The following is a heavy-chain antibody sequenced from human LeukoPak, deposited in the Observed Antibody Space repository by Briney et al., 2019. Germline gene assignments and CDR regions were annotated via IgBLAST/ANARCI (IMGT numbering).Heavy chain of an antibody. CDR2: ISYDGSNK. V-gene: IGHV3-30-3*01. CDR3: ARDGMDV. CDR1: GFTFSSYA. Sequence: GRSLRLSCAASGFTFSSYAMHWVRQAPGKGLEWVAVISYDGSNKYYTDSVRGLFIISRDNSKNTLYLQMNSLTAEDTAVYWCARDGMDVWGQGTTVAVSS. J-gene: IGHJ6*02.